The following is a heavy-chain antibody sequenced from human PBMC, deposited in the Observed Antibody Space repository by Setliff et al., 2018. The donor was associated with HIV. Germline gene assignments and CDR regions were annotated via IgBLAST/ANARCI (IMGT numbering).Heavy chain of an antibody. D-gene: IGHD2-21*01. CDR2: INHSGRT. CDR1: GGSFSDNY. CDR3: ALRRYSSWARFDP. V-gene: IGHV4-34*01. J-gene: IGHJ5*02. Sequence: SETLSLTCAVYGGSFSDNYWSWIRQPPGKGLEWIGDINHSGRTNYNPSLKSRVTISVDTSKNQFSLKLTSMTAADTAVYYCALRRYSSWARFDPWGQGTLVTVSS.